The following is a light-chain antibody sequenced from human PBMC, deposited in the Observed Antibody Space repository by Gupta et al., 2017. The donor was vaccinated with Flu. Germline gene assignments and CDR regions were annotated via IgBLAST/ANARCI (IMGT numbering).Light chain of an antibody. CDR3: QQLNSYSSLT. J-gene: IGKJ4*01. CDR1: QGISSY. V-gene: IGKV1-9*01. Sequence: SFLSASVGDRVTITCRASQGISSYLTWYQQKPGKAPKLLIYAASTLQSGVPSRFSGSGSGTEFTLTISSRQPEDFATYYCQQLNSYSSLTFGGGTKVEIK. CDR2: AAS.